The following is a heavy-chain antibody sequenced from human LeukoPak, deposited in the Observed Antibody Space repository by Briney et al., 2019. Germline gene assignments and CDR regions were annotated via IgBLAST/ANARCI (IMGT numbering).Heavy chain of an antibody. Sequence: PSETLSLTCTVSGGSISSGGYYWSWIRQHPGKGLEWIGYIYYSGSTYYNPSLKSRVTISVDTSKNQFSLKLSSVTAADTAVYYCARSYSYGTSLHYYYYMDVWGKGTTVTVSS. J-gene: IGHJ6*03. CDR1: GGSISSGGYY. CDR2: IYYSGST. CDR3: ARSYSYGTSLHYYYYMDV. D-gene: IGHD5-18*01. V-gene: IGHV4-31*03.